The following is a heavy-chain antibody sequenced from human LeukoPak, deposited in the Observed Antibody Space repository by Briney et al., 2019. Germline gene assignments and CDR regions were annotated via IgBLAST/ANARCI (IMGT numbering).Heavy chain of an antibody. D-gene: IGHD1-26*01. Sequence: GGSLRLSCAASGLTFTNAWMSWVRQAPGKGLEWVGRIKKETDGGTTDYAAPVKGRFTISRDDSKNTLYLQMNSLKTEDTGVYYCIIDRTESGARFGYWGQGTLVTVSS. V-gene: IGHV3-15*01. CDR2: IKKETDGGTT. J-gene: IGHJ4*02. CDR1: GLTFTNAW. CDR3: IIDRTESGARFGY.